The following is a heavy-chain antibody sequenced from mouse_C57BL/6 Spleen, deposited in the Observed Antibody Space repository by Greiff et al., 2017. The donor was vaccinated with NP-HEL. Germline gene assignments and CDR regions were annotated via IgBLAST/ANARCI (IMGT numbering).Heavy chain of an antibody. Sequence: QVQLQQSGAELVRPGASVKLSCKASGYTFTDYYINWVKQRPGQGLEWIARIYPGSGNTYYNEKFKGKATLTAEKSSSTAYMQLSSLTSEDSAVYFCARASYGNYVLYWYFDVWGTGTTVTVSS. CDR3: ARASYGNYVLYWYFDV. CDR2: IYPGSGNT. V-gene: IGHV1-76*01. CDR1: GYTFTDYY. D-gene: IGHD2-1*01. J-gene: IGHJ1*03.